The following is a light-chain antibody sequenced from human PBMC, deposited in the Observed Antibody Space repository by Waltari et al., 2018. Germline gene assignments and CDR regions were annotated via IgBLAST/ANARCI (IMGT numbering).Light chain of an antibody. V-gene: IGLV2-23*02. CDR1: SNNVGSYDL. CDR2: EVI. Sequence: QSALTQPASVSGSPGQSITISCTGTSNNVGSYDLASWYQFRPGEVPKLLIYEVIKRPSGVSDRFSGSKSDNTASLTISRLQAEDEAAYYCCSYAGSAPRLVFGGGTNLTVL. J-gene: IGLJ3*02. CDR3: CSYAGSAPRLV.